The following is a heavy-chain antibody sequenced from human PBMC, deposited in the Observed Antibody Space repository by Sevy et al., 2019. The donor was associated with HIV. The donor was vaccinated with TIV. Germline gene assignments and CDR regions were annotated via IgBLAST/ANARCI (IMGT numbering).Heavy chain of an antibody. V-gene: IGHV1-24*01. D-gene: IGHD3-22*01. J-gene: IGHJ4*02. Sequence: ASVKVSCKVTGYTLTGFSMHWVRQTPGKGLEWMGTLVPEDGETIYAQKFQGRVIMTEDTSADTAHMDLSSLTSEDTAVYYCATTKDYYDSSGYPFDYWGQGTLVTVSS. CDR2: LVPEDGET. CDR3: ATTKDYYDSSGYPFDY. CDR1: GYTLTGFS.